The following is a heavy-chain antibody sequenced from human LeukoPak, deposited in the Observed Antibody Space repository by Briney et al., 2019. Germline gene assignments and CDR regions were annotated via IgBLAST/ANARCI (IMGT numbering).Heavy chain of an antibody. CDR2: INPGGGST. D-gene: IGHD3-9*01. CDR3: ARGYDILSGYYPSGAFDI. CDR1: GYTFTSYY. Sequence: ASVKVSCKASGYTFTSYYMHWVRQAPGQGLEWMGIINPGGGSTSYVQKFQGRVTMTRDTSTSTVYMELSSLRSEDTAVYYCARGYDILSGYYPSGAFDIWGQGTMVTVSS. V-gene: IGHV1-46*01. J-gene: IGHJ3*02.